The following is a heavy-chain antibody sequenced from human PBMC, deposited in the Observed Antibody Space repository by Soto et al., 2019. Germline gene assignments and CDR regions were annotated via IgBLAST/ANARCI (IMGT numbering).Heavy chain of an antibody. J-gene: IGHJ4*02. CDR3: VRDLWGVPRSDFDY. D-gene: IGHD3-16*01. CDR1: GFTFSSYG. V-gene: IGHV3-33*01. CDR2: IWYDGSNK. Sequence: QVQLVESGGGVVQPGRSLRLSCAASGFTFSSYGMHWVRQAPGKGLEWVAVIWYDGSNKYHADSVKGRFTISRDNSKNTLYLQMNSLGGEDTAVYYCVRDLWGVPRSDFDYWGQGTLVTVSS.